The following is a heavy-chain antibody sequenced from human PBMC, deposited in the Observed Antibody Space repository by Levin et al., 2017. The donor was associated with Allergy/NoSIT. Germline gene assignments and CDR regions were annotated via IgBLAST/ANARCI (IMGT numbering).Heavy chain of an antibody. CDR3: AMYSSLSGIDN. J-gene: IGHJ4*02. Sequence: LSLTCAASGFTFSTYAMTWVRQAPGKGLKWVSAVSSGGDYTYYADSVKGRFTISRDNSKNTLSLQMNSLRAEDTAVYYCAMYSSLSGIDNWGQGTLVTVSS. D-gene: IGHD6-6*01. CDR1: GFTFSTYA. V-gene: IGHV3-23*01. CDR2: VSSGGDYT.